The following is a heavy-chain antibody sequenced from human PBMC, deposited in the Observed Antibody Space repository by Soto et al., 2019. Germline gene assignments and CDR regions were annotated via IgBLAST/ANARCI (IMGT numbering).Heavy chain of an antibody. D-gene: IGHD3-10*01. CDR3: ARGRYYYGSGSYWGGRLAPHYYGMDV. Sequence: QVQLQQWGAGLLKPSETLSLTCAVYGGSFSGYYWSWIRQPPGKGLEWIGEINHSGSTNYNPSLKSRVTISVDTSKNQFSLKLSSVTAADTAVYYCARGRYYYGSGSYWGGRLAPHYYGMDVWGQGTTVTVSS. CDR1: GGSFSGYY. CDR2: INHSGST. J-gene: IGHJ6*02. V-gene: IGHV4-34*01.